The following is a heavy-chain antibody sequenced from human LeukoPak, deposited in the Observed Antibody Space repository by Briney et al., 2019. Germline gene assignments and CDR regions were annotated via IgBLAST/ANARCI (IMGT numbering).Heavy chain of an antibody. CDR2: INPNSGGT. J-gene: IGHJ4*02. V-gene: IGHV1-2*02. Sequence: GASVTVSCKASGYTFTGYYMHWVRQAPGRGLEWMGWINPNSGGTNYAQKFQGRVTMTRDTSISTAYMELSRLRSDDTAVYYCARGRRVGATPGGSDYWGQGTLVTVSS. D-gene: IGHD1-26*01. CDR3: ARGRRVGATPGGSDY. CDR1: GYTFTGYY.